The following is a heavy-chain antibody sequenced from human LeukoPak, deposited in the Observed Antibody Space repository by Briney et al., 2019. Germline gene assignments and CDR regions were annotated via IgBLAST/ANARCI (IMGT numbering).Heavy chain of an antibody. D-gene: IGHD3-10*01. CDR3: ARLSGTGALWFGES. CDR2: IYPGDSDT. J-gene: IGHJ5*02. Sequence: GESLKISCKGSGYIFSDFWIVWVRQMPGKGLEWMGIIYPGDSDTRYSPSFQGQVTISADKSIYTAYLQWSSLKASDTAMYYCARLSGTGALWFGESWGQGTLVTVSS. V-gene: IGHV5-51*01. CDR1: GYIFSDFW.